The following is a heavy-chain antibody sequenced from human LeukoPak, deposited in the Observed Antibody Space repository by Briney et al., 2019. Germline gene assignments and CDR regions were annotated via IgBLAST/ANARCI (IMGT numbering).Heavy chain of an antibody. J-gene: IGHJ4*02. V-gene: IGHV1-24*01. CDR2: FDPADGEP. CDR1: GYTLTEVS. D-gene: IGHD4-17*01. CDR3: ATEVVGYGDVHYFDS. Sequence: ASVKVSCKISGYTLTEVSMHWVRQAPGKGLEWMGGFDPADGEPIYAQKFQGRVTMSEDTSTDAAYMDLSSLRSEDTAVYYCATEVVGYGDVHYFDSWGQGTLVTVS.